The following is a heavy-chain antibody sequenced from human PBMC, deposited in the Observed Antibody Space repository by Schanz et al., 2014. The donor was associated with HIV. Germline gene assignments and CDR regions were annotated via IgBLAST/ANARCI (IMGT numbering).Heavy chain of an antibody. V-gene: IGHV3-30*19. CDR1: GFTFSRYG. D-gene: IGHD3-3*01. CDR3: AKDQGYDFWSGYYNYYDMDV. J-gene: IGHJ6*02. CDR2: ISYDGSNK. Sequence: QVKLVESGGGVVQPGRSLRLSCAASGFTFSRYGMHWVRQSPGKGLEWVAVISYDGSNKYYADSVKGRFTISRDNSKNTLYLQMNSLRAEDTAVYYCAKDQGYDFWSGYYNYYDMDVWGQGTTVTVSS.